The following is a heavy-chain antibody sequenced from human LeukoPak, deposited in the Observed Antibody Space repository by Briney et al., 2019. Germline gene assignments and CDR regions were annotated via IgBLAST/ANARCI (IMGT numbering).Heavy chain of an antibody. D-gene: IGHD3-9*01. V-gene: IGHV3-21*01. CDR2: ISSSSSYI. J-gene: IGHJ3*02. Sequence: GGSLRLSCAASGFTFSSYSMNWVRQAPGKGLEWVSSISSSSSYIYYADSVKGRFTISRDNAKNSLYLQMNSLRAEDTAVYYCARDQELRYFDWLLNRDAFDIWGQGTMVTVSS. CDR1: GFTFSSYS. CDR3: ARDQELRYFDWLLNRDAFDI.